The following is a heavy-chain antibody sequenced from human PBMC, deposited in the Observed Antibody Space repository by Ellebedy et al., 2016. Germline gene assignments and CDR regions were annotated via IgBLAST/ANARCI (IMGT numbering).Heavy chain of an antibody. CDR2: IKEDGSVR. D-gene: IGHD6-19*01. CDR1: GFTFSSYW. Sequence: GGSLRLSCAASGFTFSSYWMYWVRQAPGKGLEWVASIKEDGSVRKYVDSVKGRFTVSRDNAKNSLFLQMNSLRAEDTAVYYCARPTLAGEIYDSWGQGTLVTVSS. J-gene: IGHJ5*02. CDR3: ARPTLAGEIYDS. V-gene: IGHV3-7*01.